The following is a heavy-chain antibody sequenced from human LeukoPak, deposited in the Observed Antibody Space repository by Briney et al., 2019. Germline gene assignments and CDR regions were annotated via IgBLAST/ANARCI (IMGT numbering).Heavy chain of an antibody. CDR3: AREPSFFSGYDLTWFDP. J-gene: IGHJ5*02. Sequence: SAKPSRAPSVYTPSSIYMPSGPHAPGQRVEWMGIINPTSGRTTNAQKFQGRVTMTRDTSTTTVYMELSSLRSEDTAVYYGAREPSFFSGYDLTWFDPWGQGTLVTVSS. CDR2: INPTSGRT. V-gene: IGHV1-46*01. D-gene: IGHD3-3*01. CDR1: VYTPSSIY.